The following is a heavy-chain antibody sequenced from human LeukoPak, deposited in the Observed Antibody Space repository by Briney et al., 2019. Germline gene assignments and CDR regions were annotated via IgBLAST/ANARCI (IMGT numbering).Heavy chain of an antibody. J-gene: IGHJ4*02. CDR2: ISGSGGST. V-gene: IGHV3-23*01. CDR3: AKSLAAWGSGSYYDY. CDR1: GFTFSSYA. Sequence: GGSLRLSCAASGFTFSSYAMSWVRQAPGKGLEWVSAISGSGGSTYYADSVKGRFTISRDNSKNTLYLQMNSLRAEDTAVYYCAKSLAAWGSGSYYDYWGQGTLVTVSS. D-gene: IGHD3-10*01.